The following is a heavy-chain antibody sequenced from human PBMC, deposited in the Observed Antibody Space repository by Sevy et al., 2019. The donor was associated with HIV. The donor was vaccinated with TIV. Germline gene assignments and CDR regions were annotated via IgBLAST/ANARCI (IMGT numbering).Heavy chain of an antibody. V-gene: IGHV3-74*01. CDR1: GFTFSSYW. D-gene: IGHD6-13*01. CDR2: INSEGSST. CDR3: ARLVYFSSWPPGGDY. Sequence: GGSLRLSCAASGFTFSSYWMHWVRQAPGKGLVWVSRINSEGSSTSYADSVKGRFTISRDNAKNTLYLQMNSLRAEDTAVYYCARLVYFSSWPPGGDYWGQGTLVTVSS. J-gene: IGHJ4*02.